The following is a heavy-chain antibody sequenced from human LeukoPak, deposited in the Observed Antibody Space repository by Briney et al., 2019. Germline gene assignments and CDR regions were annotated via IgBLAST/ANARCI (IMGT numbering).Heavy chain of an antibody. V-gene: IGHV4-31*03. J-gene: IGHJ5*02. CDR3: ARGRGYSLVPFDP. Sequence: PSETLSLTCTVSGGSISSGGYYWSWIRQHPGKGLEWIGYIYYSGSTYYNPSLKSRVTISVDTSKNQFSLKLSSVTAADTAVYYCARGRGYSLVPFDPWGQGTLVTVSS. CDR1: GGSISSGGYY. CDR2: IYYSGST. D-gene: IGHD4-11*01.